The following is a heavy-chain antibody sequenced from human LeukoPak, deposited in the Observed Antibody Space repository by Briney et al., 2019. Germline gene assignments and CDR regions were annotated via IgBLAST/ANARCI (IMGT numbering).Heavy chain of an antibody. CDR3: AKGENWNYAGDDAFDI. CDR1: GFTFDDCA. CDR2: ISWNSGSI. J-gene: IGHJ3*02. V-gene: IGHV3-9*01. D-gene: IGHD1-7*01. Sequence: GGSLRLSCAASGFTFDDCAMHWVRQAPGKGLEWVSGISWNSGSIGYADSVKGRFTISRDNAKNSLYLQMNSLRAEDTALYYCAKGENWNYAGDDAFDIWGQGTMVTVSS.